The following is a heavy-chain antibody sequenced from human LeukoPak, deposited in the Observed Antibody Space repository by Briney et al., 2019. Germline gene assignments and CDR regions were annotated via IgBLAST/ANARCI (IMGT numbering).Heavy chain of an antibody. D-gene: IGHD6-19*01. CDR2: ISSNGGST. V-gene: IGHV3-64*04. CDR1: GFTFSSYA. Sequence: GGSLRLSCSASGFTFSSYAMHWVRQAPGKGLEYVSSISSNGGSTYYADSVKGRFTISRDNAKNTLYLQMNSLRAEDTAVYYCARLYSSGSPDYWGQGTLVTVSS. J-gene: IGHJ4*02. CDR3: ARLYSSGSPDY.